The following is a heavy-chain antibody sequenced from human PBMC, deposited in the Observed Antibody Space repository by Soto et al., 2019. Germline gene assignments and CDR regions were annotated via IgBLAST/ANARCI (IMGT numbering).Heavy chain of an antibody. D-gene: IGHD6-13*01. CDR1: GFTFSTYS. Sequence: EVQLVESGGGLVKPGGSLSLTCAASGFTFSTYSMNWVRQAPGKGLEWVSSISDSSGYIFYADSVKGRFTISRDNAKNSLYLQMNSLRAEDTAVYYCAKGGRSSSWYEDYWGQGTLVTVSS. J-gene: IGHJ4*02. CDR3: AKGGRSSSWYEDY. CDR2: ISDSSGYI. V-gene: IGHV3-21*01.